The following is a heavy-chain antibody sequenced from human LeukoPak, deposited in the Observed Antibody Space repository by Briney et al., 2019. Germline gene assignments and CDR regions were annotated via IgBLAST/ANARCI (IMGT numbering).Heavy chain of an antibody. CDR3: ARDYLGNNWYYFDF. D-gene: IGHD1-1*01. CDR1: GGSVSDINYC. J-gene: IGHJ4*02. V-gene: IGHV4-61*01. Sequence: PSETLSLTCTVSGGSVSDINYCWSWIRQPPGKGLEWIEYVSYSGNTKYNPSLKSRLTMSVDTSKNQFSLKVSSVTAADTAVYYCARDYLGNNWYYFDFWGQGTLVAVSS. CDR2: VSYSGNT.